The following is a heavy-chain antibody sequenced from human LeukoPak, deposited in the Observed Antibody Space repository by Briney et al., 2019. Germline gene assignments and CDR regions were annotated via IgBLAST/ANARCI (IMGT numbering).Heavy chain of an antibody. CDR3: AGALSWTTESYYYMDV. CDR2: MNPNSGNT. V-gene: IGHV1-8*01. Sequence: ASVKVSCKASGYTFSSYDINWVRQATGQGLEWMGWMNPNSGNTGYAQKFQGRVTMTKNTSITTAYTELSSLRSEDTAVYYCAGALSWTTESYYYMDVWGKGTTVTVSS. J-gene: IGHJ6*03. D-gene: IGHD3/OR15-3a*01. CDR1: GYTFSSYD.